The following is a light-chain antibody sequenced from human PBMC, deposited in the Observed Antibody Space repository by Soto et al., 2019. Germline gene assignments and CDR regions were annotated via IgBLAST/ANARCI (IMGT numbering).Light chain of an antibody. V-gene: IGLV2-14*01. CDR3: TSPTPGSLYV. J-gene: IGLJ1*01. CDR1: SSDVGNYNY. Sequence: QSALTQPASVYGSPGQSITISCTGTSSDVGNYNYVSWYQQYPGRVPKLLIYMVSNRPSGVSNRFSGSKSGNTASLTISGLQAEDEADYFCTSPTPGSLYVFGTGT. CDR2: MVS.